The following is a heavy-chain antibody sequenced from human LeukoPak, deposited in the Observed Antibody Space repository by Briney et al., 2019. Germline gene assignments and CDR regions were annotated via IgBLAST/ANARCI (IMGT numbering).Heavy chain of an antibody. CDR3: ARGKEDYGDYVPFDY. V-gene: IGHV3-48*01. Sequence: GGSLRLSCAASGFTFSSYSMNWVRQAPGKGLEWVSYISSSSSTIYYADSVKGRFTISRGNAKNSLYLQMNSLRAEDTAVYYCARGKEDYGDYVPFDYWGQGTLVTVSS. J-gene: IGHJ4*02. D-gene: IGHD4-17*01. CDR2: ISSSSSTI. CDR1: GFTFSSYS.